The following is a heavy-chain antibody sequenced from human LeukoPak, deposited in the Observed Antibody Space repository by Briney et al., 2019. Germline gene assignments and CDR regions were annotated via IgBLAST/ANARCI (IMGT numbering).Heavy chain of an antibody. CDR2: INPNSGGT. D-gene: IGHD3-9*01. J-gene: IGHJ6*03. CDR3: ARGDNEFDHYYYYYMDV. CDR1: GYTFTGYY. Sequence: ASVKVSCKASGYTFTGYYMHWVRQAPGQGLEWMGWINPNSGGTNYAQKFQGRVTMTRDTSISTAYMELSRLRSDDTAVYYYARGDNEFDHYYYYYMDVWGKGTTVTVSS. V-gene: IGHV1-2*02.